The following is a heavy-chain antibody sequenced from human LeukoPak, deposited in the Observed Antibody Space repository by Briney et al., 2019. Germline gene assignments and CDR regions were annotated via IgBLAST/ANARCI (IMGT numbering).Heavy chain of an antibody. CDR1: GFSFSNYW. CDR3: TRATGWYPDY. V-gene: IGHV3-7*01. J-gene: IGHJ4*02. CDR2: IKHDGIEV. D-gene: IGHD6-19*01. Sequence: GGSLRLSCAASGFSFSNYWMSWVRQAPGKGLEWVANIKHDGIEVNYADSAKGRFTISRDNAKNSLYLQMTSLRAEDTALYYCTRATGWYPDYWGQGTLITVSS.